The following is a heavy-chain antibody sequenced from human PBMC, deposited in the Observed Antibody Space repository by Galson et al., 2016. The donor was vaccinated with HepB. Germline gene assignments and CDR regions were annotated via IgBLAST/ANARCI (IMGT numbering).Heavy chain of an antibody. J-gene: IGHJ4*02. V-gene: IGHV3-33*01. D-gene: IGHD2-21*02. CDR2: IWYDGSNK. CDR3: ARDSLPQCGVDCYSDGFDY. CDR1: GFTFSNYG. Sequence: SLRLSCAASGFTFSNYGMHWVRQVLGKGLEWVSVIWYDGSNKYYADSVKGRFTISRDNSKNTVYLQMNSLRAEDTAVYYCARDSLPQCGVDCYSDGFDYWGQGTLVTVSS.